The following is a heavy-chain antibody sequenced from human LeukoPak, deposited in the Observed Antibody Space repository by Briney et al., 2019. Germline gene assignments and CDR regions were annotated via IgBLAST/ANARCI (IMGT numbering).Heavy chain of an antibody. CDR2: ISSTSDYI. D-gene: IGHD3-16*02. Sequence: GGSLRLSCAASGYTFSHYSVNWVRQAPGKGLEWVSSISSTSDYIYYADSVKGRFTISRDNTKSSLYLQMNSLRAEDTAVYYCVSGNDPDGTWENYRLDAFDIWGQGTTVIVSS. CDR3: VSGNDPDGTWENYRLDAFDI. V-gene: IGHV3-21*01. J-gene: IGHJ3*02. CDR1: GYTFSHYS.